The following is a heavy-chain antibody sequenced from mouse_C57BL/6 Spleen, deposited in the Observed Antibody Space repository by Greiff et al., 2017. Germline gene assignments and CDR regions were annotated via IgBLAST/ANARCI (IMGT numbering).Heavy chain of an antibody. CDR1: GFTFSSYA. Sequence: EVKLVESGEGLVKPGGSLKLSCAASGFTFSSYAMSWVRQTPEQRLEWVAYISSGGDYIYYAYTVKGRFTISRDNARNTLYLKMSSLKSEDTAMYDCTRGDDNWFAYWGQGTLVTVSA. CDR3: TRGDDNWFAY. J-gene: IGHJ3*01. D-gene: IGHD2-3*01. CDR2: ISSGGDYI. V-gene: IGHV5-9-1*02.